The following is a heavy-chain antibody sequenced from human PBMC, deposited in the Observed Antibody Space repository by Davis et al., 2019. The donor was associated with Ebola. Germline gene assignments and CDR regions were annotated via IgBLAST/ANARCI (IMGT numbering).Heavy chain of an antibody. Sequence: ASVKVSCKASGYTFTSYGISWVRQAPGQGLEWMGWISAYNGNTNYAQKLQGRVTMTTDTSTSTAYMELRSLRSDDTAVYYCARDPYYYDSSGYQLWGQGTLVTVSS. CDR3: ARDPYYYDSSGYQL. CDR1: GYTFTSYG. D-gene: IGHD3-22*01. V-gene: IGHV1-18*01. CDR2: ISAYNGNT. J-gene: IGHJ4*02.